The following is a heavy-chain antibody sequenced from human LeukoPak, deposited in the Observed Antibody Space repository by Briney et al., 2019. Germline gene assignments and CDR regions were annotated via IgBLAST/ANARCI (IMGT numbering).Heavy chain of an antibody. D-gene: IGHD3-10*01. V-gene: IGHV3-23*01. J-gene: IGHJ3*02. Sequence: GGSLRLSGAASGLTFSSYAMNWVRQAPGKGLEWVSAISGNGGSTYYADSVKGRFTISRDNSKNTLCLQMNSLRAEDTAVYYCAKERSITMIRGAPTGDAFDIWGQGTMVTVSS. CDR2: ISGNGGST. CDR3: AKERSITMIRGAPTGDAFDI. CDR1: GLTFSSYA.